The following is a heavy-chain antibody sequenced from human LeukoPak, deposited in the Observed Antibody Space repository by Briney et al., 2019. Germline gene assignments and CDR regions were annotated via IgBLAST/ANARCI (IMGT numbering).Heavy chain of an antibody. CDR3: ATFINYSADY. Sequence: SETLSLTCTVSGGPISSSSYYWGWIRQPPGKGLEWIGSIYYSGSTYYNPSLKSRVTISVDMSKNQFSLKLNSVTAADTAVYFCATFINYSADYWGQGTLVTVSS. V-gene: IGHV4-39*01. J-gene: IGHJ4*02. D-gene: IGHD5-24*01. CDR2: IYYSGST. CDR1: GGPISSSSYY.